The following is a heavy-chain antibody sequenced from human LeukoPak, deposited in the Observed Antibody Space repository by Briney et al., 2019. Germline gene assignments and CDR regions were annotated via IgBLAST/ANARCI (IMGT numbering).Heavy chain of an antibody. D-gene: IGHD5-12*01. J-gene: IGHJ4*02. CDR3: ARDAPLRQFDY. CDR2: ISTSSTYI. V-gene: IGHV3-21*01. CDR1: GFTFSSYS. Sequence: GGSLRLSCAASGFTFSSYSMNWVRQAPGKGLEWVSSISTSSTYIYYADSVKGRFTISRDNAKNSLYLQMNSLRAEDTAVYYCARDAPLRQFDYWGQGTLVTVSS.